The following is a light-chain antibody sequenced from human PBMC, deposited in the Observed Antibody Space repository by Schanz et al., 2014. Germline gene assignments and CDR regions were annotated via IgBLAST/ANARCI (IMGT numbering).Light chain of an antibody. CDR1: SSDVGGHNY. CDR2: DVS. Sequence: SALTQPRSVSGSPGQSVTISCAGTSSDVGGHNYVSWYQQHPGKAPKLIIYDVSVRPSGVPDRFSGSKSVNTASLTISGLQAEDEADYYCCSYAGKYTWVFGGGTKVTVL. J-gene: IGLJ3*02. CDR3: CSYAGKYTWV. V-gene: IGLV2-11*01.